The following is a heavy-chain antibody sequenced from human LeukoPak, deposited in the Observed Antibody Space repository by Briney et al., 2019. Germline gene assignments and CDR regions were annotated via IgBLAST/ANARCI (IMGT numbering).Heavy chain of an antibody. CDR3: ARDREVVTAKAQMDV. Sequence: PGGSLRLSCAVSGFTVSTNHMSWVRQAPGRGLEWVSVIYNDGNTYYTDSVKGRFTISRDNSKNTVFLQMNSLRVEDTAVYYCARDREVVTAKAQMDVWGKGITVTVSS. J-gene: IGHJ6*03. CDR1: GFTVSTNH. D-gene: IGHD2-21*02. CDR2: IYNDGNT. V-gene: IGHV3-53*01.